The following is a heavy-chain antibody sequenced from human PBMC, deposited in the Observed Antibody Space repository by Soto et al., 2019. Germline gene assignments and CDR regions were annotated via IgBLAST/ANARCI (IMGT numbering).Heavy chain of an antibody. CDR3: ARGRSSSSAGNWFDP. CDR1: GYTFTGYY. D-gene: IGHD6-13*01. J-gene: IGHJ5*02. Sequence: ASVKVSCKASGYTFTGYYMHWVRQAPGQGLEWMGWINPNSGGTNYAQKFQGWVTMTRDTSISTAYMELSRLRSDDTAVYYCARGRSSSSAGNWFDPWGQGTLVTV. V-gene: IGHV1-2*04. CDR2: INPNSGGT.